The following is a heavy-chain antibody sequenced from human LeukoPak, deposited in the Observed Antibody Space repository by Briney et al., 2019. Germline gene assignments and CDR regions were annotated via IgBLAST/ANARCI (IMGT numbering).Heavy chain of an antibody. CDR3: ARDYYDSSGYYYFDY. D-gene: IGHD3-22*01. V-gene: IGHV3-7*01. Sequence: GGSLRLSCAASGFTFSSYWMRWVRQAPGKGLEWVANIKQDGSEKYYVDSVKGRFTISRDNAKNSLYLQMNSLRAEDAAVYYCARDYYDSSGYYYFDYWGQGTLVTVSS. J-gene: IGHJ4*02. CDR2: IKQDGSEK. CDR1: GFTFSSYW.